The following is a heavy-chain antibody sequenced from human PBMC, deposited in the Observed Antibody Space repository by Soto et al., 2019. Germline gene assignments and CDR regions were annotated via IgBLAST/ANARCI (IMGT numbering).Heavy chain of an antibody. V-gene: IGHV1-69*13. CDR3: AIDLASSSWTEIDY. Sequence: SVKVSCKASGDTFSSYAISWVRQAPGQGLEWMGGIIPNFGTANYAQKFQGRVTITADESTSTAYMELSSLRSEDTAVYYCAIDLASSSWTEIDYWGQGTLVTVSS. D-gene: IGHD6-13*01. CDR2: IIPNFGTA. CDR1: GDTFSSYA. J-gene: IGHJ4*02.